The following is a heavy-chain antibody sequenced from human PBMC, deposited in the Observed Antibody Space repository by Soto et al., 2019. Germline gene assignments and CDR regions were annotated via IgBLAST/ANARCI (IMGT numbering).Heavy chain of an antibody. CDR1: GYTFTSYD. Sequence: ASVKVSCKASGYTFTSYDINWVRQATGQGLEWMGWMNPNSGNTGYAQKFQGRVTMTRNTSISTAYMELSSLRSEDTAVYYCARGRDYYDFWSGYSPIYGMDVWGQGTTVTVS. J-gene: IGHJ6*02. CDR2: MNPNSGNT. V-gene: IGHV1-8*01. CDR3: ARGRDYYDFWSGYSPIYGMDV. D-gene: IGHD3-3*01.